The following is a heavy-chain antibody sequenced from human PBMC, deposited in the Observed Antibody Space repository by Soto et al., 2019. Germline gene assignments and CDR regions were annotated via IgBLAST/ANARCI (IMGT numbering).Heavy chain of an antibody. V-gene: IGHV3-21*01. CDR1: GFTFSSYS. Sequence: GGSLRLSCAASGFTFSSYSMNWVRQAPGKGLEWVSSISSSSSYIYYADSVKGRFTISRDNAKNSLYLQMNSLRAEDTAVYYCASVYVWNAFDIWGQGTMVTVSS. CDR3: ASVYVWNAFDI. D-gene: IGHD3-16*01. J-gene: IGHJ3*02. CDR2: ISSSSSYI.